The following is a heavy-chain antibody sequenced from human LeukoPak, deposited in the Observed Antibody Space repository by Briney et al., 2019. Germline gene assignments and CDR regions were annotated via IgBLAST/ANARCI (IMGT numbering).Heavy chain of an antibody. J-gene: IGHJ4*02. CDR2: IYYSGST. CDR1: GGSISSGDYY. Sequence: SETLSLTCTVSGGSISSGDYYWSWIRQPPGKGLEWIGYIYYSGSTYYNPSLKSRVTISVDTSKNQFSLKLSSVTAADTAVYYCARGGSYYKEAMDYWGQGTLVTVSS. D-gene: IGHD3-10*01. CDR3: ARGGSYYKEAMDY. V-gene: IGHV4-30-4*01.